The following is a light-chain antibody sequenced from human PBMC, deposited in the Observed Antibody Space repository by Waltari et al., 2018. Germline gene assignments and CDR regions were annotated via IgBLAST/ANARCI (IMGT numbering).Light chain of an antibody. CDR1: QSLVHSDGNTF. J-gene: IGKJ1*01. Sequence: DVVLTQSPLSLPVTLGQPASIPRRSSQSLVHSDGNTFLSWFQQRPGQSPRRLIYRVSKRDSGVPDRFSGSGSGTDFTLRISRVEAEDVGVYYCMQGTHWPPWTFGQGTKVEIK. V-gene: IGKV2-30*02. CDR2: RVS. CDR3: MQGTHWPPWT.